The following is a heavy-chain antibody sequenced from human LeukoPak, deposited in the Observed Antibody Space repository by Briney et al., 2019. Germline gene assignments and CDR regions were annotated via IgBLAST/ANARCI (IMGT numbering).Heavy chain of an antibody. Sequence: GGSLRLSCAASGFTFSSYAMSWVRQAPGKGLEWVSAISGSGGSTYYADSVKGRFTISRDNSKNSLYLQMNSLRAEDTAVYYCAKVMGVVHRMDVWGQGTTVTVSS. CDR3: AKVMGVVHRMDV. V-gene: IGHV3-23*01. CDR1: GFTFSSYA. D-gene: IGHD3-3*01. CDR2: ISGSGGST. J-gene: IGHJ6*02.